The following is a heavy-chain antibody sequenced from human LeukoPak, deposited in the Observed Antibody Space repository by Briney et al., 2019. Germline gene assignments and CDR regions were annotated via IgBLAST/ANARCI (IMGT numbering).Heavy chain of an antibody. D-gene: IGHD1-7*01. J-gene: IGHJ5*02. V-gene: IGHV1-69*02. CDR1: GGTFSSYT. Sequence: SVKVSCKASGGTFSSYTISWVRQAPGQGLEWMGRIIPILGIANYAQKFQGRVTVTADKSTSTAYMELSSLRSEDTAVYYCARQSITGTTESCWFDPWGQGTLVTVSS. CDR2: IIPILGIA. CDR3: ARQSITGTTESCWFDP.